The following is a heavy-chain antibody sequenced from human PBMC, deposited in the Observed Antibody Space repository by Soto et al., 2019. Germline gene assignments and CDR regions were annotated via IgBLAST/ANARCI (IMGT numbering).Heavy chain of an antibody. D-gene: IGHD6-6*01. J-gene: IGHJ4*02. CDR1: GGSISSGGYY. CDR3: ARVQYSSLKYYFDY. V-gene: IGHV4-31*03. CDR2: IYYSGST. Sequence: SETLSLTCTVSGGSISSGGYYWSWIRQHPGKGLEWIGYIYYSGSTYYNPSLKSRVTISVDTSKNQFSLKLSSVTAADTAVYYCARVQYSSLKYYFDYWGQGTLVTVS.